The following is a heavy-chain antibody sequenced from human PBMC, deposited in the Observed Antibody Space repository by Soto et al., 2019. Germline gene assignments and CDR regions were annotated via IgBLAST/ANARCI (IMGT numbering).Heavy chain of an antibody. V-gene: IGHV1-69*12. CDR3: ARGGDVCYDSSGTTGLFDY. CDR2: IIPIFGTA. D-gene: IGHD3-22*01. Sequence: QVQLVQSGAEVKKPGSSVKVSCKASGGTFSSYAISWVRQAPGQGLEWMGGIIPIFGTANYAQKFQGRVTITADEXXSXAXXEPSSLRSEDTAVYYCARGGDVCYDSSGTTGLFDYWGQGTLVTVSS. J-gene: IGHJ4*02. CDR1: GGTFSSYA.